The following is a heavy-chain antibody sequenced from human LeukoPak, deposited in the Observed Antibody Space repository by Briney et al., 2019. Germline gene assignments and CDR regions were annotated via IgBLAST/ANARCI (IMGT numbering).Heavy chain of an antibody. J-gene: IGHJ1*01. V-gene: IGHV1-69*04. Sequence: SVKVSCTASGGTFSSYAINWVRQAPGQGLEWMGRIIPILGIPNYAQKFQGRVTITADRSTSTAYMELSSLRTEDAAVYYCARVSYYDSSGYPEYFHHWGQGTLVTVSS. CDR3: ARVSYYDSSGYPEYFHH. CDR1: GGTFSSYA. D-gene: IGHD3-22*01. CDR2: IIPILGIP.